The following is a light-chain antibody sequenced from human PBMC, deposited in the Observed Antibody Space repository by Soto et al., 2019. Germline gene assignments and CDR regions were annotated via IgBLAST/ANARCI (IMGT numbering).Light chain of an antibody. CDR1: QSISSW. CDR2: KAS. Sequence: DIQMTQSPSTLSASVVYRVTITFRSSQSISSWLALYQQKPGKAPKLLIYKASSLESGVPSRFSGSGSGTEFTLTISSLQPDDFATYYCQQYNSYSRKFGQGTKVDIK. CDR3: QQYNSYSRK. J-gene: IGKJ1*01. V-gene: IGKV1-5*03.